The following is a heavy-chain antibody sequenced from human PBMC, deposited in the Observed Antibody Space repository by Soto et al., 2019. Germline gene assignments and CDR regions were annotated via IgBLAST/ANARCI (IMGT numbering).Heavy chain of an antibody. J-gene: IGHJ4*02. Sequence: QVQLVESGGGVVQPGGSLRLSCQASGFNFDNYGMHWVRQAPGKGLEWVAVITYDGSKKYYADSVKGRFTISRDNSKNTLSLHLNTLKPEDTAVYHCAKDRVGGTFYTPLGFWGQGTLVTVSS. V-gene: IGHV3-30*18. CDR3: AKDRVGGTFYTPLGF. D-gene: IGHD1-7*01. CDR1: GFNFDNYG. CDR2: ITYDGSKK.